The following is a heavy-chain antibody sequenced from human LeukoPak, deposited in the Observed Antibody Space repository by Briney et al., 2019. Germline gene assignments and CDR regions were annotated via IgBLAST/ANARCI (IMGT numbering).Heavy chain of an antibody. CDR3: ARELITMTVSGAFDI. J-gene: IGHJ3*02. CDR2: ISSNGGST. CDR1: GFTFSSYA. D-gene: IGHD3-22*01. Sequence: PGGSMRLSCAASGFTFSSYAMHWVRQAPGKGLEYVSAISSNGGSTYYANSVKGRLTISRDNSKNTLYLQMNSLRAEHTAVYYCARELITMTVSGAFDIWGQGTMVTVSS. V-gene: IGHV3-64*01.